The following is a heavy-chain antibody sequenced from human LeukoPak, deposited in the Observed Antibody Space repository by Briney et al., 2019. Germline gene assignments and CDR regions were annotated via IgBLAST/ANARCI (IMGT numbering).Heavy chain of an antibody. Sequence: GASVKVSCKASGYTFTSNDIHWVRQAPGQGLEWMGIINPAGGSTTYAQKFQGSRLTLTRDTSTSTVYMELSSLRSEDTAVYYCARGRGVHDSHTYDYFDYWGQGSLVTVSS. CDR2: INPAGGST. V-gene: IGHV1-46*01. J-gene: IGHJ4*02. D-gene: IGHD3-22*01. CDR1: GYTFTSND. CDR3: ARGRGVHDSHTYDYFDY.